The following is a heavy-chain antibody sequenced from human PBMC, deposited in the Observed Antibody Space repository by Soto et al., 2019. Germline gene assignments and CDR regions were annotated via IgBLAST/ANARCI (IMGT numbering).Heavy chain of an antibody. Sequence: SETLSLTCVVYGESFGGFYWSWVRQSPGKGLEWIGEISQTETTAYSPSLKSRVSISADTSKKQFSLTLTSVTAADTAVYYCVHSPNVAVHHWGHGTLVTVYS. CDR2: ISQTETT. J-gene: IGHJ5*02. V-gene: IGHV4-34*01. CDR3: VHSPNVAVHH. CDR1: GESFGGFY. D-gene: IGHD2-15*01.